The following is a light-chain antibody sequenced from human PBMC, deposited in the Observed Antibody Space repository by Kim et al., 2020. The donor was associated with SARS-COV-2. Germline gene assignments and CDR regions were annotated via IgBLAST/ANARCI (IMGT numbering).Light chain of an antibody. CDR1: QSISSH. CDR2: AAS. V-gene: IGKV1-39*01. CDR3: QQSYITPFT. J-gene: IGKJ3*01. Sequence: DIQMTQSPSSLSASVGDRVTITCRTTQSISSHLNWDQQKPGRAPKLLISAASTLQGGVPSRFSGSGSETDFTLTSSSLQPEDFASYFCQQSYITPFTFGPGTKVDIK.